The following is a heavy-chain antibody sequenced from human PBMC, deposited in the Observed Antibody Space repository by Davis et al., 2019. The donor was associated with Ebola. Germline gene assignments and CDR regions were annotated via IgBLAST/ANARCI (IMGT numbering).Heavy chain of an antibody. CDR1: GCSTGSYY. Sequence: SETLSPTCTVSGCSTGSYYWSWIRQPPGKGLEWIGYTYYLGSTNYNPSLKSRVTLSVDTSKNQFSLKLSSVTAADTAVYYCARESYYYDSSGYYKGAFDIWGQGTIVTVSS. CDR3: ARESYYYDSSGYYKGAFDI. V-gene: IGHV4-59*01. CDR2: TYYLGST. D-gene: IGHD3-22*01. J-gene: IGHJ3*02.